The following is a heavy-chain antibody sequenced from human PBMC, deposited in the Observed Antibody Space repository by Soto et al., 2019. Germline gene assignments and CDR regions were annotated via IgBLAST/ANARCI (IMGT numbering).Heavy chain of an antibody. CDR1: GYRFSSYW. CDR2: IYPGDSDT. CDR3: ASQDRRSSYVALGGFYF. D-gene: IGHD3-3*01. Sequence: GESLKISCEGSGYRFSSYWIGWVRQMPGRGLEWMGIIYPGDSDTRYSPSFQGQVTISADKSTDTAYLQWGSLKASDNAMYYCASQDRRSSYVALGGFYFWGQGIFVTVSS. V-gene: IGHV5-51*01. J-gene: IGHJ4*02.